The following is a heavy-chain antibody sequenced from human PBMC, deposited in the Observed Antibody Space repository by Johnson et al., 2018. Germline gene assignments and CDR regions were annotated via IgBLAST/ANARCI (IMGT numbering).Heavy chain of an antibody. CDR2: ITPITGIV. D-gene: IGHD3-10*01. Sequence: VQLVESGAEVKKPASSVKVSCKASGGTFSSYTITWVRQAPGQGLECMGRITPITGIVSYGQKFQDRTTITADTFTNTAYVEVSSLTSEDTAVLFCGSSVRFGIPLASGGQGTLVTVSA. V-gene: IGHV1-69*09. CDR3: GSSVRFGIPLAS. CDR1: GGTFSSYT. J-gene: IGHJ4*02.